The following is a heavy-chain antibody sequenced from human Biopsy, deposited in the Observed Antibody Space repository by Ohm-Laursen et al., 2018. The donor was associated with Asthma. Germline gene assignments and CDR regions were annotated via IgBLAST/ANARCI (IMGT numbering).Heavy chain of an antibody. Sequence: LRLSCAAAGRHFGSYNMHWARQAPGKGLEWVAVIWYDGSNKYYADSVKGRFTISRDNSKNTLYLQMNSLRAEDTAVYYCARDPAGYYYFDYWGQGTLVTVSS. V-gene: IGHV3-33*08. CDR2: IWYDGSNK. D-gene: IGHD3-22*01. CDR1: GRHFGSYN. J-gene: IGHJ4*02. CDR3: ARDPAGYYYFDY.